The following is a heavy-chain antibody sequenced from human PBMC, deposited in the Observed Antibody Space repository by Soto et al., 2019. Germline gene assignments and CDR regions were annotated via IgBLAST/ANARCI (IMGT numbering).Heavy chain of an antibody. V-gene: IGHV3-33*08. Sequence: GGSLRLSCAASGFTFSSYSMNWVRQAPGKGLEWVAVIWYDGSNKYYADSVKGRFTTSRDNSKNTLYLQMTNMDPVDTATYYCAHRHRGGSLYFDYWGQGTLVTVSS. D-gene: IGHD2-15*01. CDR1: GFTFSSYS. CDR3: AHRHRGGSLYFDY. J-gene: IGHJ4*02. CDR2: IWYDGSNK.